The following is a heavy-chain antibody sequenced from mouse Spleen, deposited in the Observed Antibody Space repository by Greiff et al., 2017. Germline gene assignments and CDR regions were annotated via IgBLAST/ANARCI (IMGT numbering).Heavy chain of an antibody. CDR1: GYTFTDYN. J-gene: IGHJ2*01. Sequence: VQLKESGPELVKPGASVKMSCKASGYTFTDYNMHWVKQSHGKSLEWIGYINPNNGGTSYNQKFKGKATLTVNKSSSTAYMELRSLTSEDSAVYYCATTMITTYYFDYWGQGTTLTVSS. V-gene: IGHV1-22*01. CDR3: ATTMITTYYFDY. CDR2: INPNNGGT. D-gene: IGHD2-4*01.